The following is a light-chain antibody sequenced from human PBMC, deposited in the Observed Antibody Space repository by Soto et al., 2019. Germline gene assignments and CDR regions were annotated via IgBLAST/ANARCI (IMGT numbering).Light chain of an antibody. V-gene: IGKV1-27*01. J-gene: IGKJ1*01. Sequence: DIQMTQSPSSLSASVGDRVTITCRASQGTSTYLVWYQQKPGTVPKLLIFAASTLQSGVPSRFSGSGSGTDFTLTISSLQPEDVGTYYCQNYNGAPWTFGQGTKVEIK. CDR1: QGTSTY. CDR2: AAS. CDR3: QNYNGAPWT.